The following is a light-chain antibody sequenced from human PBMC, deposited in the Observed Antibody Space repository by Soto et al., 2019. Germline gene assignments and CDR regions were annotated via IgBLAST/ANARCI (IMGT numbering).Light chain of an antibody. Sequence: EKVMTQSPATLSVSPGERATLSCRASQSVNRNLAWYQQKPGQAPRLLIYGASTRATGVPARFSGSASGTEFTLTISSLQSEDFAVYYCQQYNDRPLTFGGGTKVEIK. V-gene: IGKV3-15*01. CDR1: QSVNRN. J-gene: IGKJ4*01. CDR3: QQYNDRPLT. CDR2: GAS.